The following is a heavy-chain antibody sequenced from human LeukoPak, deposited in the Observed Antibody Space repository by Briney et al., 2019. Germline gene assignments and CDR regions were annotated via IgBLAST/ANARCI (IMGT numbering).Heavy chain of an antibody. CDR3: ARALKPYSGSYS. V-gene: IGHV1-18*01. D-gene: IGHD1-26*01. Sequence: ASVKVSCKASGYTFTSYGISWVRQAPGQGVEWMGWISAYNGNTNYAQKLQGRVTMTTDTFTSTDYMELRSLRSDDTDVYYCARALKPYSGSYSWGQGTMVTVSS. J-gene: IGHJ3*01. CDR1: GYTFTSYG. CDR2: ISAYNGNT.